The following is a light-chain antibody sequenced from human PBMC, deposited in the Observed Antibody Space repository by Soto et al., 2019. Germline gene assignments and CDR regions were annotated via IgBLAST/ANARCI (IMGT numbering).Light chain of an antibody. J-gene: IGKJ5*01. Sequence: DIQMTQSQSSLSASLGDRVTLTCRASQGISNYLAWYQQKPGKAPKLLIYAASTLQSGVPPRFSGSGSGTHFTLTISSLQPEDAATYYCQKYNTAPYTFGQGTRLEIK. CDR2: AAS. V-gene: IGKV1-27*01. CDR3: QKYNTAPYT. CDR1: QGISNY.